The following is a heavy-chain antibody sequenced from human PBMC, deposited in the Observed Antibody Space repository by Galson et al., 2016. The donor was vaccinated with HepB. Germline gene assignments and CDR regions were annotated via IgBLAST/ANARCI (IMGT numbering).Heavy chain of an antibody. D-gene: IGHD2-15*01. Sequence: SLRLSCAASGFIYTNYFMGWVRQAPGKGPEWVSLISGSGEATKYADSVKGRFTISRDNSKNTLYLEMNSLRGEDTAVYYCAREGAGYCSGGSHCRPNWFDPWGQGTLVTVSS. CDR2: ISGSGEAT. V-gene: IGHV3-23*01. CDR3: AREGAGYCSGGSHCRPNWFDP. J-gene: IGHJ5*02. CDR1: GFIYTNYF.